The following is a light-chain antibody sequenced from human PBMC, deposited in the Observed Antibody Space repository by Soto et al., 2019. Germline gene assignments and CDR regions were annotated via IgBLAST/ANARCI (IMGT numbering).Light chain of an antibody. CDR3: QQYNNWPPIT. V-gene: IGKV3-15*01. CDR1: QSVAGN. CDR2: GAS. Sequence: EIVMTQSPATLSVSPGERATLSCRASQSVAGNLAWYQQKPGQAPRLLIYGASTRATGIPARFSGSGSGTAFPPTISSLQSEDFAVYYCQQYNNWPPITFGQGTRLEIK. J-gene: IGKJ5*01.